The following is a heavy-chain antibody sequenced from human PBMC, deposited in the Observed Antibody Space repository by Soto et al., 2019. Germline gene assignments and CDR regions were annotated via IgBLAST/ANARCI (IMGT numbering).Heavy chain of an antibody. J-gene: IGHJ6*02. V-gene: IGHV1-69*02. CDR2: INPVVGIP. D-gene: IGHD2-2*01. CDR3: AKVEYEGMDV. CDR1: GGSFSTHI. Sequence: QVQLVQSGAEVKKPGSAVNVSCKTSGGSFSTHIIHWVRQAPGQGLEWMGRINPVVGIPKNAQKFQGRLTITEDKSPSTAFMELSSLNSVDTAIYSRAKVEYEGMDVWGQGTAVTVSS.